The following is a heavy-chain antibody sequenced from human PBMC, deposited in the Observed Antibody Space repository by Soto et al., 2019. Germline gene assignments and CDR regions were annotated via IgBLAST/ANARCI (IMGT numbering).Heavy chain of an antibody. D-gene: IGHD6-19*01. CDR1: GFTFSDYY. Sequence: PGGSLILSCAASGFTFSDYYMSWIRQAPGKGLEWVSYISSSGSTIYYADSVKGRFTISRDNAKNSLYLQMNSLRAEDTAVYYCARVSVSSGWAPDYWGQGTLVTVSS. CDR3: ARVSVSSGWAPDY. CDR2: ISSSGSTI. V-gene: IGHV3-11*01. J-gene: IGHJ4*02.